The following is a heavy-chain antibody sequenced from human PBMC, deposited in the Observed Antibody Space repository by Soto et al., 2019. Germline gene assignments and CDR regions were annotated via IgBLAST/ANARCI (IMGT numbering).Heavy chain of an antibody. CDR3: ARGSFPVDSTYHYGMDV. CDR1: GFTFSTSA. J-gene: IGHJ6*02. Sequence: QVQLVQSGAEVKKPGASVSVSCEASGFTFSTSAIHWVRQAPGQRLEWMGWINAGNGNTRYSQKFQGRVTITRDTSASTVYVVRSSLESEDTAVYYCARGSFPVDSTYHYGMDVWGPGTTGTVSS. CDR2: INAGNGNT. D-gene: IGHD3-10*01. V-gene: IGHV1-3*01.